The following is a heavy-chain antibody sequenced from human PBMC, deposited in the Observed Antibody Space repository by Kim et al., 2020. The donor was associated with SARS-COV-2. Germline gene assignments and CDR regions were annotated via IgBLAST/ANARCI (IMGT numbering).Heavy chain of an antibody. CDR2: ISYDGSNK. Sequence: GGSLRLSCAASGFTFSSYGMHWVRQAPGKGLEWVAVISYDGSNKYYADSVKGRFTISRDNSKNTLYLQMNSLRAEDTAVYYCAKWGDNHAPDYWGQGTLVTVSS. CDR1: GFTFSSYG. J-gene: IGHJ4*02. CDR3: AKWGDNHAPDY. V-gene: IGHV3-30*18. D-gene: IGHD3-16*01.